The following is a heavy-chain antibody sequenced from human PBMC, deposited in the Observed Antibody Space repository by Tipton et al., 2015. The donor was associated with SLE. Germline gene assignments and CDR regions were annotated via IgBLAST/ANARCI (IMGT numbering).Heavy chain of an antibody. CDR3: ARDSKWEPRNY. CDR1: GFTFSSYW. J-gene: IGHJ4*02. CDR2: IKQDGSEK. D-gene: IGHD1-26*01. Sequence: SLRLSCAASGFTFSSYWMSWVRQAPGKGLEWVANIKQDGSEKYYVDSVKGRFTISRDNAKNPLFLQMNSLRAEDTAVYYCARDSKWEPRNYWGQGTLVTVSS. V-gene: IGHV3-7*01.